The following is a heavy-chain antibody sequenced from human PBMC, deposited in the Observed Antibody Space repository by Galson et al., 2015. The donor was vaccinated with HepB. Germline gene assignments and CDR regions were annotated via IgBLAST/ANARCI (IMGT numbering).Heavy chain of an antibody. Sequence: SLRLSCAASGFTFSSYGMHWVRQAPGKGLEWVAVIWYDGSNKYYADSGKGRFTISRDNSKNTLYLQMNSLRAEDTAVYYCARDSGWATVSIDYWGQGTLVTVSS. J-gene: IGHJ4*02. V-gene: IGHV3-33*01. D-gene: IGHD4-17*01. CDR2: IWYDGSNK. CDR3: ARDSGWATVSIDY. CDR1: GFTFSSYG.